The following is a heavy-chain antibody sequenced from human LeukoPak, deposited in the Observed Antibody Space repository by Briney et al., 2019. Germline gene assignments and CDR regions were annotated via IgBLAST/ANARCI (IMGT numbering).Heavy chain of an antibody. CDR2: IHVSGTT. CDR1: GGSISTYY. J-gene: IGHJ4*02. V-gene: IGHV4-4*07. CDR3: ARLRGSTGYAHFDY. Sequence: SETLSLTCSVSGGSISTYYWSWIRQPAGKGLEWIGRIHVSGTTYYNPSLKSRVTISVDTSKNQFSLKLSSVTAADTAVYYCARLRGSTGYAHFDYWGQGTLVTVSS. D-gene: IGHD5-12*01.